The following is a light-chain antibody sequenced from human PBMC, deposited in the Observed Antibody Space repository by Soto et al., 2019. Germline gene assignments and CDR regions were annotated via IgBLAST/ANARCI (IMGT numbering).Light chain of an antibody. J-gene: IGKJ2*01. CDR1: QNVGHN. V-gene: IGKV3-11*01. Sequence: EVGLTQSPATLSLSPGESATLSCRASQNVGHNLAWYQQTPGQAPRLLIYAASDRATGIPARFRGSGSDTDFTLTITSVEPEDFAVYYCQQRSRWPRDTFGQGTKLEIK. CDR3: QQRSRWPRDT. CDR2: AAS.